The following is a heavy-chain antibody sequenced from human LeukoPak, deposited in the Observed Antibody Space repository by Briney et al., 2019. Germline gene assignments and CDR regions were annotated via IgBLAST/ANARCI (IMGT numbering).Heavy chain of an antibody. J-gene: IGHJ3*02. CDR2: ISWNSGSI. D-gene: IGHD2-15*01. CDR3: AKEMSYIVVVVAATGDAFDI. V-gene: IGHV3-9*01. Sequence: PGRSLRLSCAASGFTFDDYAMHWVRQAPGKGLEWVSGISWNSGSIGYADSVKGRFTISRDNAKNSLYLQMNSLRAEDTALYYCAKEMSYIVVVVAATGDAFDIWGQGTMVAVSS. CDR1: GFTFDDYA.